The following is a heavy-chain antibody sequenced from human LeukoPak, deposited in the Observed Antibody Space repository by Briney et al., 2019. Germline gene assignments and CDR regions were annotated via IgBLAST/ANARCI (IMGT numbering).Heavy chain of an antibody. CDR3: ARQVSDYFYYYIDV. J-gene: IGHJ6*03. Sequence: SETLSLTCSVSGGSISSSSYYWNWLRQPPGKGLEGVGSIYYSGTTYYTSSLKSLDTISQDTSKNRFSLLLSSVSAPDTAVYYCARQVSDYFYYYIDVWGEGTTVIVSS. V-gene: IGHV4-39*01. CDR2: IYYSGTT. CDR1: GGSISSSSYY.